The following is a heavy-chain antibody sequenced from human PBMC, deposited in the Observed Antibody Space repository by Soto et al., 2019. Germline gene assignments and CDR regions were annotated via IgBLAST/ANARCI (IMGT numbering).Heavy chain of an antibody. Sequence: SETLSLTCTVSGGSISSSSYYWGWIRQPPGKGLEWIGSIYYSGSTYYNPSLKSRVTISVDTSKNQFSLKLSSVTAADTAVYYCARVGERWQYFDWFYYFDSWGQGALVTVS. J-gene: IGHJ4*02. CDR1: GGSISSSSYY. D-gene: IGHD3-9*01. CDR3: ARVGERWQYFDWFYYFDS. CDR2: IYYSGST. V-gene: IGHV4-39*01.